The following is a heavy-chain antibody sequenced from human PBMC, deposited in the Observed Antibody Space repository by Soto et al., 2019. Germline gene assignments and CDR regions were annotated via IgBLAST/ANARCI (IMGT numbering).Heavy chain of an antibody. J-gene: IGHJ6*02. Sequence: ASVKVSCKVSGYTLTELSMHWVRQAPGNGLEWMGGFDPEDGETIYAQKFQGRVTMTEDTSTDTAYMELSSLRSEDTAVYYCATELVSSSWYWHYGMDVWGQGTTVTVSS. D-gene: IGHD6-13*01. CDR3: ATELVSSSWYWHYGMDV. V-gene: IGHV1-24*01. CDR2: FDPEDGET. CDR1: GYTLTELS.